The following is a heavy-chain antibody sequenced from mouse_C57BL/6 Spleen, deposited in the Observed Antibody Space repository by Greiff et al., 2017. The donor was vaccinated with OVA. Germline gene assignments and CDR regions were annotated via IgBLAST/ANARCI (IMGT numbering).Heavy chain of an antibody. CDR1: GYTFTSYW. CDR2: IHPNSGST. D-gene: IGHD2-1*01. Sequence: QVQLKQPGAELVKPGASVKLSCKASGYTFTSYWMHWVKQRPGQGLEWIGMIHPNSGSTNYNEKFKSKATLTVDKSSSTAYMQLSSLTSEDSAVYYCARSPNLLDGYWGQGTTLTVSS. CDR3: ARSPNLLDGY. V-gene: IGHV1-64*01. J-gene: IGHJ2*01.